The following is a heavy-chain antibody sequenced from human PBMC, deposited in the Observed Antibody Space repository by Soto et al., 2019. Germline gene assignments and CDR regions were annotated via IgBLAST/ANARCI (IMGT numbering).Heavy chain of an antibody. CDR2: ISAYNGNT. J-gene: IGHJ6*02. CDR1: GYTFTSYG. CDR3: ARETGESITIFGVVIPHYYYYYGMDV. D-gene: IGHD3-3*01. V-gene: IGHV1-18*01. Sequence: ASVKVSCKASGYTFTSYGISWVRQAPGQGLEWMGWISAYNGNTNYAQKLQGRVTMTTDTSTSTAYMELRSLRSDDTAVYYCARETGESITIFGVVIPHYYYYYGMDVWGQGTTVTVS.